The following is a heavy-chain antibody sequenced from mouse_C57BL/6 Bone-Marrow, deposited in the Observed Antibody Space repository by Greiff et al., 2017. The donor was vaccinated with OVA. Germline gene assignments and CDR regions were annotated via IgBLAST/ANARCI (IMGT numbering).Heavy chain of an antibody. J-gene: IGHJ3*01. D-gene: IGHD1-1*01. V-gene: IGHV6-3*01. Sequence: EVQLVESGGGLVQPGGSMKLSCVASGFTFSNYWMNWVRQSPEKGLEWVAQIRLKSDNYATHYAESVKGRFTISRDDSKSSVYLQMNNLRAEDTGIYYCTGVNYYGSSFAYWGQGTLVTVSA. CDR1: GFTFSNYW. CDR2: IRLKSDNYAT. CDR3: TGVNYYGSSFAY.